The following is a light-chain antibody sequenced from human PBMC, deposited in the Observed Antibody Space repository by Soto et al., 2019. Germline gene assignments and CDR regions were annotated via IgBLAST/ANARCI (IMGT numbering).Light chain of an antibody. CDR1: QSVLYSSNNMNY. CDR2: WAS. CDR3: QQYYSSPWT. J-gene: IGKJ1*01. Sequence: DVVLTQSPDSLAVSLGERATINCKSSQSVLYSSNNMNYLAWYQQKAGQPPKLLIYWASTRESGVTDRFGGSGSGTEFTLTISSLQAEDVAVYYCQQYYSSPWTFGQGTKVEIK. V-gene: IGKV4-1*01.